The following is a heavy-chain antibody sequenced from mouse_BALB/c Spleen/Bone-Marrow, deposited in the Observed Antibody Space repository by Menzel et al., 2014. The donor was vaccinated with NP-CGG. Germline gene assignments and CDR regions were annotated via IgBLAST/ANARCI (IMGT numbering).Heavy chain of an antibody. CDR2: ISGGGSYT. CDR1: GFTFNNYG. V-gene: IGHV5-9-2*01. CDR3: ARHAYYDQTEVSFVY. Sequence: EVKVEESGGGLVKSGGSLKLSCAASGFTFNNYGMSWVRQTPEKRLEWVATISGGGSYTFYPDSVKGRFTISRDNAKNDLYLQLSSLRSEDTALYYCARHAYYDQTEVSFVYWGQGTLVTASA. J-gene: IGHJ3*01. D-gene: IGHD2-4*01.